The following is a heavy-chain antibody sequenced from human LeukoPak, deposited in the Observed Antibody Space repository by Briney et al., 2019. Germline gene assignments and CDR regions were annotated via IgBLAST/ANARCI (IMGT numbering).Heavy chain of an antibody. CDR3: ASFYSGSYLSTWFDP. CDR1: GGTFSSYA. D-gene: IGHD1-26*01. V-gene: IGHV1-69*04. Sequence: SVKVSCKASGGTFSSYAISWVRQAPGQGLEWMGRIIPILGIANYAQKFQGRVTITADKSTSTAYMELSSLRSEDTAVYYCASFYSGSYLSTWFDPWGQGTLVTVSS. CDR2: IIPILGIA. J-gene: IGHJ5*02.